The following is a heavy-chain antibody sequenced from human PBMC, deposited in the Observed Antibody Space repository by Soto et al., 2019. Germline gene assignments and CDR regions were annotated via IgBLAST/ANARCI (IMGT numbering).Heavy chain of an antibody. V-gene: IGHV4-31*03. CDR1: GGSISSGGYF. CDR2: IYYSGTT. J-gene: IGHJ3*02. CDR3: AQQIAATGTGRPFYR. Sequence: SETLSLTCTVSGGSISSGGYFWSLIRPHPEKGLDWIGCIYYSGTTPYNPSLKSRMTMSIDRSKNQFSLELRPVSPSDTPRYFCAQQIAATGTGRPFYRWGQEKRVTVS. D-gene: IGHD6-13*01.